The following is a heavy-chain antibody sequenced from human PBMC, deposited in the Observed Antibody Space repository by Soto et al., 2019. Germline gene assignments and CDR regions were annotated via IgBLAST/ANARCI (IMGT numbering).Heavy chain of an antibody. V-gene: IGHV4-59*08. J-gene: IGHJ6*02. Sequence: SETLSLTCTVSGGSISSYYWSWIRQPPGKGLEWIGYIYYSGSTNYNPSLKSRVTISVDTSKNQFSLKLSSVTAADTAVYYCARLFDFWRGYSTPPGMDVRGQWTTVT. CDR3: ARLFDFWRGYSTPPGMDV. D-gene: IGHD3-3*01. CDR2: IYYSGST. CDR1: GGSISSYY.